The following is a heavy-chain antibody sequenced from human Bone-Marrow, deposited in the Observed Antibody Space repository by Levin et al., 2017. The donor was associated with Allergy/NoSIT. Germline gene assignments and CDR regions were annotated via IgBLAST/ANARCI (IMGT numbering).Heavy chain of an antibody. CDR1: GFTFSSFG. V-gene: IGHV3-30*18. D-gene: IGHD2-15*01. Sequence: GGSLRLSCAASGFTFSSFGMHWVRQAPGKGLEWVALISYDGNNKYNPDFVKGRFSISRDNSKKTVYLQMNSLRDEDTAIYYCAKDLGEYCSGGSCFYYALDVWGQGTTVTVSS. CDR3: AKDLGEYCSGGSCFYYALDV. CDR2: ISYDGNNK. J-gene: IGHJ6*02.